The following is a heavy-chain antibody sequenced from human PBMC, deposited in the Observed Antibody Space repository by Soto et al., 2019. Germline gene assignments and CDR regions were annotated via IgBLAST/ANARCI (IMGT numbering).Heavy chain of an antibody. CDR3: ARDPPYKNWSKCFDP. CDR2: TYYRSKWYN. J-gene: IGHJ5*02. D-gene: IGHD1-1*01. V-gene: IGHV6-1*01. CDR1: GDSVSSDSVA. Sequence: SQTLSLTCAISGDSVSSDSVAWNWIRQSPSRGLEWLGRTYYRSKWYNDYAVSVKSRITTNSDTSKNQFSLHLNSVTPEDTAVYHCARDPPYKNWSKCFDPWGQGTLVTVSS.